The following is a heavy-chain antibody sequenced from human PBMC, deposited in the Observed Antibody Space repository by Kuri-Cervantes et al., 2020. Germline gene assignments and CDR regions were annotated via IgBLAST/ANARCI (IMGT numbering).Heavy chain of an antibody. Sequence: GESLKISCAASGFTFSSYWMHWVRQAPGKGLVWVSRINSDGSSTSYADSVRGRFTISRDNSKNTLYLQMNSLRAEDTAVYYCARDLVLLWFGEFWFDPWGQGTLVTVSS. V-gene: IGHV3-74*01. CDR1: GFTFSSYW. CDR2: INSDGSST. CDR3: ARDLVLLWFGEFWFDP. D-gene: IGHD3-10*01. J-gene: IGHJ5*02.